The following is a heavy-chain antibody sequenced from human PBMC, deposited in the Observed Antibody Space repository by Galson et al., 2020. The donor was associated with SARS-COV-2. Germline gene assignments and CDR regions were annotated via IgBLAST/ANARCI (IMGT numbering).Heavy chain of an antibody. CDR2: VYYSGTT. V-gene: IGHV4-39*01. Sequence: SETLSLTCTVSGGSISSRNYYWAWIRQPPGKGLEWIGSVYYSGTTYYNPSLKSRVSMSVDTSKDQFSLKLSSVTAADTAVYYCARHLNGGTDYWGQGTLGTVSS. CDR1: GGSISSRNYY. D-gene: IGHD3-9*01. CDR3: ARHLNGGTDY. J-gene: IGHJ4*02.